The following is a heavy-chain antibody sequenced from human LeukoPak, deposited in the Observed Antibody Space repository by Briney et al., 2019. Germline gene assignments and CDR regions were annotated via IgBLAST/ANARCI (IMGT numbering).Heavy chain of an antibody. CDR3: ARGQEEGLYYYYGMDV. J-gene: IGHJ6*02. Sequence: SQTLSLTCTVSGGSISSGGYYWSWIRQHPGKGLEWIGYIYYSGSTYYNPSLKSRVTISVDTSKNQFSLKLSSVTAADTAVYYCARGQEEGLYYYYGMDVWGQGTTVTVSS. V-gene: IGHV4-31*03. CDR1: GGSISSGGYY. CDR2: IYYSGST.